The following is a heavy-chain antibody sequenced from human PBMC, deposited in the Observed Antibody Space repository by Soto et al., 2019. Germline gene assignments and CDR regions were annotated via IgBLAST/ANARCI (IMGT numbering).Heavy chain of an antibody. Sequence: EVQLVDSGGGLVKPGESLRLSCVASGFTFKNYNMNWVRQAPGKGLEWISSIGGTDTFTYYADSVKGRFSISRDNAKSLLFMQMNRVRAEDTAVYLCVRDCSLLGLTQWGPGTLVTVSS. V-gene: IGHV3-21*01. CDR2: IGGTDTFT. CDR3: VRDCSLLGLTQ. D-gene: IGHD3-10*02. J-gene: IGHJ4*02. CDR1: GFTFKNYN.